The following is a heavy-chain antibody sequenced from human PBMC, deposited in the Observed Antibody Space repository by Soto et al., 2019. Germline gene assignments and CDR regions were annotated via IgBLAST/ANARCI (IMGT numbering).Heavy chain of an antibody. V-gene: IGHV3-30*03. CDR1: GFTFSSYG. CDR2: LLYDGSKT. Sequence: GGSLRLSCAASGFTFSSYGIYWVRQAPGKGLQWVAQLLYDGSKTHFADSVRGRFTITRDNSKNTVYLQMDSLRIDDTAMYYCVRDLALMADYWGQGTLVTVSS. D-gene: IGHD3-16*01. CDR3: VRDLALMADY. J-gene: IGHJ4*02.